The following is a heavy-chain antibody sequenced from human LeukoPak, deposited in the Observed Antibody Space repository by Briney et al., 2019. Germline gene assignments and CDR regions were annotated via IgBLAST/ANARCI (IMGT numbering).Heavy chain of an antibody. V-gene: IGHV1-69*04. CDR1: GGTFSSYA. CDR2: IIPILGIA. D-gene: IGHD6-13*01. Sequence: ASVKVSCKASGGTFSSYAISWVRQAPGQGLEWMGRIIPILGIANYAQRFQGRVTITADKSTSTAYMELSSLRSEDTAVYYSATRGSSWYRRYYYYYMDVWGKGTTVTVSS. J-gene: IGHJ6*03. CDR3: ATRGSSWYRRYYYYYMDV.